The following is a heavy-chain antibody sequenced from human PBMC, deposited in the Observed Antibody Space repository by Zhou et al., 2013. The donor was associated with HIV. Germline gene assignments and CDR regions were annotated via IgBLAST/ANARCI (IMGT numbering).Heavy chain of an antibody. CDR2: FDPEDVMT. CDR1: GYTLANLA. Sequence: QVQLVQSGAEVKSPGASVRVSCKVVGYTLANLAIHWVRRPPGQGLEWMGGFDPEDVMTVYAQKFEGRVTLTQDASSDTAYMSMSGLTSDDTAVYYCGTIPHLTGSTVDMTAIGGGDYWGRGTPVTVSS. D-gene: IGHD3-16*01. CDR3: GTIPHLTGSTVDMTAIGGGDY. V-gene: IGHV1-24*01. J-gene: IGHJ4*02.